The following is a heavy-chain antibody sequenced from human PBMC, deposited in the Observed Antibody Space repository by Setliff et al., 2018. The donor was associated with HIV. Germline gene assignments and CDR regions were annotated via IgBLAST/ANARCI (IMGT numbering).Heavy chain of an antibody. V-gene: IGHV1-69*13. J-gene: IGHJ4*02. CDR1: GGTFSNYA. CDR2: IIPLFGTT. Sequence: SVKVSCKASGGTFSNYAISWVRQAPGQGLEWMGRIIPLFGTTNYAQKFQGRVTITADESTSTAYMELSSLRSEDTAVYYCASDLEGVSSGWYYWGQGTLVTVSS. D-gene: IGHD6-19*01. CDR3: ASDLEGVSSGWYY.